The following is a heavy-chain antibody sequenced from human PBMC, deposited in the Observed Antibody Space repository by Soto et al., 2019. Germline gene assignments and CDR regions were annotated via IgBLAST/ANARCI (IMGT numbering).Heavy chain of an antibody. CDR2: IKPDGSGE. CDR1: GITLSRDW. V-gene: IGHV3-7*01. Sequence: GGSLRLSCTASGITLSRDWMTWVRQAPGKGLEWVASIKPDGSGEYYLDSVKGRFTISRDNTKNSLYLQANSLRAEDTAMYFCAKLLNGVTALDYWGQGTLVTVSS. D-gene: IGHD2-21*02. J-gene: IGHJ4*02. CDR3: AKLLNGVTALDY.